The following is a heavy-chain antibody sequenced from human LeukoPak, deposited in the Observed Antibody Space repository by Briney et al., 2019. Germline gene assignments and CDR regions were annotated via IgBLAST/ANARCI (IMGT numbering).Heavy chain of an antibody. CDR1: SGSIRSLY. Sequence: PSETLSLTCTVSSGSIRSLYWGWLRPPPGKGLEWIEYIYYSGRNNYHPSLKSRITTPVDTSKNQFSLKLSSVTAADTAVYYCATNTRSSISWNWFDPWGQGTLVTVSS. V-gene: IGHV4-59*11. CDR3: ATNTRSSISWNWFDP. CDR2: IYYSGRN. J-gene: IGHJ5*02. D-gene: IGHD2-2*01.